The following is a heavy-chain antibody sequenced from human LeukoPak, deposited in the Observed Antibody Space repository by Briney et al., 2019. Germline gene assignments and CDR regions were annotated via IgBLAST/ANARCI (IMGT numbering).Heavy chain of an antibody. D-gene: IGHD6-19*01. Sequence: PGGSLRLSCAASGFTFSSYAMHWVRQAPGKGLEYVSAISSNGGSTYYANSVKGRFTISRDNAKNSLYLQMNSLRAEDTAVYYCAREGSGWENHDAFDIWGQGTMVTVSS. CDR1: GFTFSSYA. CDR2: ISSNGGST. CDR3: AREGSGWENHDAFDI. V-gene: IGHV3-64*01. J-gene: IGHJ3*02.